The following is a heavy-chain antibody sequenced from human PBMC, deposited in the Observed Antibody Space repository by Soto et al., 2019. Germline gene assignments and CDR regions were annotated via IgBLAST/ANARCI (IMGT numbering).Heavy chain of an antibody. V-gene: IGHV5-51*01. CDR3: ARSREIAAAGTGWFDP. CDR2: IYPGDSDT. J-gene: IGHJ5*02. Sequence: GESLKISCKGSGYSFTSYWIGWVRQMPGKGLEWMGIIYPGDSDTRYSPSFQGQVTISADKSISTAYLQWSSLKASDTAMYYCARSREIAAAGTGWFDPWGQGTLVTV. CDR1: GYSFTSYW. D-gene: IGHD6-13*01.